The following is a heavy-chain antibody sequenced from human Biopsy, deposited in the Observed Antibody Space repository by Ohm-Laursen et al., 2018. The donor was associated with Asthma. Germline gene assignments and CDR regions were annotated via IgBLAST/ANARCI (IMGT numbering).Heavy chain of an antibody. CDR2: TYRSGDT. Sequence: TLSLTCAVSGDSIDSGDYSWTWIRQSPGVGLEWIGYTYRSGDTYYNPTLKNRVTISIDRSKNQFSLRLRSVTAADTAVYYCARGWNCGGDCYSLDSWGQGTLVTVSS. CDR1: GDSIDSGDYS. J-gene: IGHJ4*02. V-gene: IGHV4-30-2*06. CDR3: ARGWNCGGDCYSLDS. D-gene: IGHD2-21*02.